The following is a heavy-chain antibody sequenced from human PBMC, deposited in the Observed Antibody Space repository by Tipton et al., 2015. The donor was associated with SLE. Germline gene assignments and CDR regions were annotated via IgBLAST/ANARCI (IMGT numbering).Heavy chain of an antibody. CDR1: GDSISTAGHY. J-gene: IGHJ6*02. CDR3: ARDSDLVSRWGYGIDV. Sequence: TLSLTCTVSGDSISTAGHYWSWIRQHPEKGLEWIGYIDYSGNTYYIPSLKSRVIISVDMSKNQFSLRLTSVTAADTAVYYCARDSDLVSRWGYGIDVWGQGTTVAVSS. CDR2: IDYSGNT. D-gene: IGHD6-19*01. V-gene: IGHV4-31*03.